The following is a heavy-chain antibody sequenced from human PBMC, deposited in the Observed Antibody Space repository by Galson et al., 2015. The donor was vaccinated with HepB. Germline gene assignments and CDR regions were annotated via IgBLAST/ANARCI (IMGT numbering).Heavy chain of an antibody. CDR2: IIPIFGTA. Sequence: SVKVSCKASGGTFSSYAISWVRQAPGQGLEWMGGIIPIFGTANYAQKFQDRVTITADKSTSTAYMELSSLRSEDTAVYYCARDHYDSSGYYSSPIYYYYGMDVWGQGTTVTVSS. CDR1: GGTFSSYA. D-gene: IGHD3-22*01. CDR3: ARDHYDSSGYYSSPIYYYYGMDV. J-gene: IGHJ6*02. V-gene: IGHV1-69*06.